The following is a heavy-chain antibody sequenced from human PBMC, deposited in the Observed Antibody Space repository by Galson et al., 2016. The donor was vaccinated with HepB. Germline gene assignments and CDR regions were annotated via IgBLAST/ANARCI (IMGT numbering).Heavy chain of an antibody. Sequence: FTFSRYVMYWVRQAPGKGLEWVAVLSYDGSNEYYADSVKGRFTISRDNSKNTLYLQMNSLRGEDTAVYYCASEILGHCSGGSCYTGDHWGQGTLVTVSS. J-gene: IGHJ4*02. CDR1: FTFSRYV. D-gene: IGHD2-15*01. V-gene: IGHV3-30-3*01. CDR3: ASEILGHCSGGSCYTGDH. CDR2: LSYDGSNE.